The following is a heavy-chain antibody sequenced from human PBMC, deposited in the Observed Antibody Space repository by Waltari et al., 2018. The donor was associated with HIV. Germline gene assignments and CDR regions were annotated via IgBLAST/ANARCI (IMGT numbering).Heavy chain of an antibody. CDR1: AFTLRNAW. V-gene: IGHV3-15*01. CDR2: SKGETQGGTT. CDR3: TPWTSASCYTCYDF. D-gene: IGHD2-2*02. Sequence: EVQLVESGGDLVKPGGSLRLPCAASAFTLRNAWMSWVRQAPGKGWEWVSRSKGETQGGTTDYAAPVKGRVTRSRDDARNMVDLGMDSLKSEDSGVYYCTPWTSASCYTCYDFWGQGSLVTVSS. J-gene: IGHJ4*02.